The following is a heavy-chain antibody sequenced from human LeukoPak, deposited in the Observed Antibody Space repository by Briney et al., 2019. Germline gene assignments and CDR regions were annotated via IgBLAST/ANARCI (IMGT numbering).Heavy chain of an antibody. CDR1: GGSISSYY. CDR3: ARELSRGITMVRGVIS. J-gene: IGHJ4*02. Sequence: PSETLSLTCTVSGGSISSYYWGWIRQPPGKGLEWIGSIYYSGSTYYNPSLKSRVTISVDTSKNQFSLKLSSVTAADTAVYYCARELSRGITMVRGVISWGQGTLVTVSS. D-gene: IGHD3-10*01. CDR2: IYYSGST. V-gene: IGHV4-39*07.